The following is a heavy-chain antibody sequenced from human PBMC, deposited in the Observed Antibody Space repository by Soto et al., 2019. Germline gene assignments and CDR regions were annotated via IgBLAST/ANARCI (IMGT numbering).Heavy chain of an antibody. V-gene: IGHV4-4*02. CDR3: ARDTHWGLGD. Sequence: QVQLQESGPGLVKPSETLSLTCAVSGDSINTNNWWSWVRQPPGRGLEWIGEIYHNGSTNYNPSLKSRVTISADRSKNQLSLRLNSVTAADTAVYFCARDTHWGLGDWGQGTLVIVSS. CDR1: GDSINTNNW. J-gene: IGHJ4*02. CDR2: IYHNGST. D-gene: IGHD7-27*01.